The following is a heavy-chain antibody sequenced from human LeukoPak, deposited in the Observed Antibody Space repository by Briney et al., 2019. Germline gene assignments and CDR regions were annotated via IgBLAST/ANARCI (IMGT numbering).Heavy chain of an antibody. J-gene: IGHJ4*02. CDR2: IRQDGNQK. D-gene: IGHD2/OR15-2a*01. V-gene: IGHV3-7*01. CDR3: ARDEGEYDTTYRFDY. Sequence: GESLKISCAASGFNFGSYWMSWVRQAPGKGLEWLGNIRQDGNQKYYVDSVKGRFTMSRDNARKSLYLQMNTLRVEDTAVYYCARDEGEYDTTYRFDYWGQGTLVTVSS. CDR1: GFNFGSYW.